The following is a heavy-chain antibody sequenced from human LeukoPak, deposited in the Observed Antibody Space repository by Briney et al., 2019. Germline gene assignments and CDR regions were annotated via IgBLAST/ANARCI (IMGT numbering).Heavy chain of an antibody. D-gene: IGHD3-10*01. J-gene: IGHJ5*02. Sequence: SETLSPTCAVSGYSISSGYYWGWIRQPPGKGLEWIGSIYHSGSTYYNPSLKSRVTISVDTSKNQFSLKLSSVTAADTAVYYCARSSEGNWFDPWGQGTLVTVSS. CDR2: IYHSGST. CDR1: GYSISSGYY. V-gene: IGHV4-38-2*01. CDR3: ARSSEGNWFDP.